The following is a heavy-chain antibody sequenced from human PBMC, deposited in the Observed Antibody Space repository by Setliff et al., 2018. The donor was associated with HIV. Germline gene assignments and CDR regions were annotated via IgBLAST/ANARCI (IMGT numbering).Heavy chain of an antibody. J-gene: IGHJ6*02. CDR1: GYTFTSYG. CDR3: ARDPKRYYDILTGYPSYYGMDV. D-gene: IGHD3-9*01. CDR2: ISAYNGNT. V-gene: IGHV1-18*01. Sequence: ASVKVSCKASGYTFTSYGISWVRQAPGQGLEWMGWISAYNGNTNYAQKLQGRVTMTTDTSTSTAYMELRRLRSDDTAVYYCARDPKRYYDILTGYPSYYGMDVWGQGTTVTVSS.